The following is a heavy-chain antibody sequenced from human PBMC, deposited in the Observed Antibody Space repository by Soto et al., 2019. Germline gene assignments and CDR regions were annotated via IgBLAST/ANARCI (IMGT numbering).Heavy chain of an antibody. Sequence: GASVKVSCKASGGTFSSYAISWVRQAPGQGLEWMGGIIPIFGTANYAQKFQGRVTITADKSTSTAYMELSSLRSEDTAVYYCASSTLWFGELPPDYYYYYGMDVWGQGTTVTVSS. J-gene: IGHJ6*02. D-gene: IGHD3-10*01. V-gene: IGHV1-69*06. CDR2: IIPIFGTA. CDR1: GGTFSSYA. CDR3: ASSTLWFGELPPDYYYYYGMDV.